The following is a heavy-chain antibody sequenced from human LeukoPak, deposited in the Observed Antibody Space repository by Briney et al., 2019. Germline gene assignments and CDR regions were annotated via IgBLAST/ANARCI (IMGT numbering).Heavy chain of an antibody. D-gene: IGHD3-10*01. CDR1: GGSISSGGYS. CDR2: IYHSGST. CDR3: ARHPARVRGVIIGDFDY. J-gene: IGHJ4*02. V-gene: IGHV4-30-2*03. Sequence: SETLSLTCAVSGGSISSGGYSWSWIRQPPGKGLEWIGYIYHSGSTYYNPSLKSRVTISVDTSKNQFSLKLSSVTAADTAVYYCARHPARVRGVIIGDFDYWGQGTLVTVSS.